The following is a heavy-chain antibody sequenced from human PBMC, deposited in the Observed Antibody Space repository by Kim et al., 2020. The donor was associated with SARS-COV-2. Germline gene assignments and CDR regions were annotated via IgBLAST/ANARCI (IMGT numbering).Heavy chain of an antibody. CDR1: GPSITTFS. CDR3: VRSMRKSWVTRYCFYP. CDR2: IYTTGTT. J-gene: IGHJ5*02. V-gene: IGHV4-4*07. D-gene: IGHD2-21*02. Sequence: SETLSLTCTVSGPSITTFSWAWIRQSAGKGPEWIGHIYTTGTTTYNPSLTSRLTISRDTSTNKFSLMLTSVTAADTATYYCVRSMRKSWVTRYCFYPWC.